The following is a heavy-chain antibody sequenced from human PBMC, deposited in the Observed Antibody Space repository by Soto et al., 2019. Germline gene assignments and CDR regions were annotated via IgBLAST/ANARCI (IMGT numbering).Heavy chain of an antibody. CDR1: GGTFSSYA. V-gene: IGHV1-69*13. Sequence: GASVKVSCKASGGTFSSYAISWVRQAPGQGLEWMGGIIPIFGTANYAQKFQGRVTITADESTSTVYMELSSLRSEDTAVYYCARDGSYCGGDCYQTFYYYYGMDVWGQGTTVTVSS. J-gene: IGHJ6*02. CDR3: ARDGSYCGGDCYQTFYYYYGMDV. D-gene: IGHD2-21*02. CDR2: IIPIFGTA.